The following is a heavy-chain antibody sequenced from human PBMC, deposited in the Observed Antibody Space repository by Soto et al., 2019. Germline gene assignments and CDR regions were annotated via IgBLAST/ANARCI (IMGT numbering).Heavy chain of an antibody. CDR1: GFTFSSYS. V-gene: IGHV3-48*02. CDR3: ARVGQLVTNAY. J-gene: IGHJ4*02. Sequence: EVQLVESGGGLVQPGGSLRLSCAASGFTFSSYSMNWVRQAPGKGLEWVSYISSSSSTIYYADSVKGRFTISRDNAKNSLYLQRNSLRDEDTAVYYCARVGQLVTNAYWGQGTLVTVSS. D-gene: IGHD6-6*01. CDR2: ISSSSSTI.